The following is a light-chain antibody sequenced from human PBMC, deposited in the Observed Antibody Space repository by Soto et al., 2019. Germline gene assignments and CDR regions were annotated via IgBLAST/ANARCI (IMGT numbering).Light chain of an antibody. Sequence: EIVLTQSPATLSLSPGERATLSCRASQSVSSYLAWSQQKPGQAPRLLIYDASNRATGIPARFSGSGSGTDFTLTISSLDPEDFAVYYCQQRFSWPPLTFGGGTKVEIK. J-gene: IGKJ4*01. V-gene: IGKV3-11*01. CDR3: QQRFSWPPLT. CDR1: QSVSSY. CDR2: DAS.